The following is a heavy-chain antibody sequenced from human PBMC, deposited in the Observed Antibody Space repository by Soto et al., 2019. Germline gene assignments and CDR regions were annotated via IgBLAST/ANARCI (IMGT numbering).Heavy chain of an antibody. D-gene: IGHD2-21*02. CDR2: IYSGGST. V-gene: IGHV3-66*01. J-gene: IGHJ6*02. CDR3: ARDGFQTVYGMDV. Sequence: GGSLRLSCAASGFTVSSNYVSWVRQAPGKGLEWVSVIYSGGSTYYADSVKGRFTISRDNSKNTLYLQMNSLRAEDTAVYYCARDGFQTVYGMDVWGQGTTVTVSS. CDR1: GFTVSSNY.